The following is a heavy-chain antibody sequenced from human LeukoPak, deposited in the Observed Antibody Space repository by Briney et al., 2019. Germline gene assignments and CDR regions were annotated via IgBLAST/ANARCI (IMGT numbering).Heavy chain of an antibody. CDR2: INPHTGDT. V-gene: IGHV1-18*01. CDR3: ARDDFDFDS. J-gene: IGHJ4*02. D-gene: IGHD3/OR15-3a*01. CDR1: GYTFVTYG. Sequence: GASVKVSCKASGYTFVTYGISWVRQAPGPGLEWMGWINPHTGDTKNAQKFHDRVTMTADPFTDTAYMELRSLRSDDTAVYYCARDDFDFDSWGQGTLVTVS.